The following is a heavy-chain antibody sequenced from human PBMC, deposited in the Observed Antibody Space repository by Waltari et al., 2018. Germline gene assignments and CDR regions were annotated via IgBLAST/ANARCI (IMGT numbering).Heavy chain of an antibody. CDR1: GFSISNDRMG. Sequence: QVTLKESGPVLVKPTETLTLTCTVSGFSISNDRMGVSWIRQPPGKALEWLAHIFSNDEKSYSTSLKSRLTISKDTSKSQVVLTMTNMDPVDTATYYCARGYGAYYYYGMDVWGQGTTVTVSS. J-gene: IGHJ6*02. D-gene: IGHD5-12*01. V-gene: IGHV2-26*01. CDR3: ARGYGAYYYYGMDV. CDR2: IFSNDEK.